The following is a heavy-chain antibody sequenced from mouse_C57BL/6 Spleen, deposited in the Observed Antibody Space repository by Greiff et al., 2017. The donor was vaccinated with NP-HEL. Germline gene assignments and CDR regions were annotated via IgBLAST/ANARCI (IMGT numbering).Heavy chain of an antibody. V-gene: IGHV1-26*01. CDR3: ARPTTASYFDY. Sequence: VQLKQSGPELVKPGASVKISCKASGYTFTDYYMNWVKQSHGKSLEWIGDINPNNGGTSYNQKFKGKATLTVDKSSSTAYMELRSLTSEDSAVYYCARPTTASYFDYWGQGTTLTVSS. CDR1: GYTFTDYY. D-gene: IGHD1-2*01. CDR2: INPNNGGT. J-gene: IGHJ2*01.